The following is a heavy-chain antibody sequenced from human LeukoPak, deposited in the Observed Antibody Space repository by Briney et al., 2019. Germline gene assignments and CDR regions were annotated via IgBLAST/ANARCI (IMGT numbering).Heavy chain of an antibody. V-gene: IGHV3-23*01. CDR1: GFTISSYA. CDR2: MNGSGGST. J-gene: IGHJ4*02. Sequence: PGGSLRLSCAASGFTISSYAMSWVRQAPGKGLEWVSGMNGSGGSTYYADSVKGRFTIFRDSSKNTLYLQMNSLRAEDTAVYYCAKGSYWESSSWRHCFDDWGQGTLVTVSS. D-gene: IGHD6-13*01. CDR3: AKGSYWESSSWRHCFDD.